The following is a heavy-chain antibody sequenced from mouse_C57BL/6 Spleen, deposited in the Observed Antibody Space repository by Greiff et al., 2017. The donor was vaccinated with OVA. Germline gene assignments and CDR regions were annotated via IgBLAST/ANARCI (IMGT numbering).Heavy chain of an antibody. CDR1: GYTFTSYT. CDR3: SRGYDYDLHYYAVDY. V-gene: IGHV1-4*01. D-gene: IGHD2-4*01. Sequence: QVQLQQSGAELARPGASVKMSCKASGYTFTSYTMHWVKQRPGQGLEWIGYINPSSGYTKYNQKFKDKATLTAAKSSSTAYMQLSSLTSEDSAVYYWSRGYDYDLHYYAVDYWGQGTSVTVSS. CDR2: INPSSGYT. J-gene: IGHJ4*01.